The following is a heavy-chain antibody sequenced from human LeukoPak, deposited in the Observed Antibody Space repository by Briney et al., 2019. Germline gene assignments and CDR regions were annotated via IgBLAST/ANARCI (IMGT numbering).Heavy chain of an antibody. CDR1: GFTFSSYG. CDR3: AKDPPNGSGSYYVY. Sequence: PGGTLRLSCAASGFTFSSYGMSWVRQAPGKGLEWVSAISGSGGSTYYADSVKGRFTISRDNSKNTLYLQMNRLRAEDTAVYYCAKDPPNGSGSYYVYWGQGTLVTVSS. CDR2: ISGSGGST. V-gene: IGHV3-23*01. D-gene: IGHD3-10*01. J-gene: IGHJ4*02.